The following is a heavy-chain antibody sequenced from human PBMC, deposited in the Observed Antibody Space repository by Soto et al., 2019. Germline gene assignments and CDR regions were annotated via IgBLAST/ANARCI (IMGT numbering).Heavy chain of an antibody. D-gene: IGHD3-22*01. Sequence: GGSLRLSCAASGFTFSDYYMNWVRRAPGKGLEWVSSIRSSSTIYYADSVKGRFTISRDNAKNSLYLQMNSLRAEDTAVYYCARAGAITMIVVVIDHEVWGQGTLVTVSS. CDR1: GFTFSDYY. CDR2: IRSSSTI. J-gene: IGHJ4*02. CDR3: ARAGAITMIVVVIDHEV. V-gene: IGHV3-11*04.